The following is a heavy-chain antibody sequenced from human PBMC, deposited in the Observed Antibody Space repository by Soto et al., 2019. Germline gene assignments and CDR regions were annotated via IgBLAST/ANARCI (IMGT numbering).Heavy chain of an antibody. CDR1: GYTFSDYG. J-gene: IGHJ4*02. V-gene: IGHV1-3*01. D-gene: IGHD2-2*02. CDR3: ARGRRTCTEKTCYTDFDF. CDR2: SLCVNDRK. Sequence: QVHLVQSGAEVKTPGASVTISCKASGYTFSDYGRHWIRQAPGQRAEWLGWSLCVNDRKEYSQKFHGRISLTRDTSASTAYMGLSRLRSENTAVYYSARGRRTCTEKTCYTDFDFWGQGSLVSVSS.